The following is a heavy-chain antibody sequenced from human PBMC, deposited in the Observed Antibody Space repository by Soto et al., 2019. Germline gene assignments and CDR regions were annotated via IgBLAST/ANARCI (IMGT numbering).Heavy chain of an antibody. CDR1: GYTFTDYY. CDR3: VRWDSGSPDH. V-gene: IGHV1-2*02. CDR2: INPNSGGP. D-gene: IGHD1-26*01. Sequence: AASVKVSCKTSGYTFTDYYMHWVRHAPGQGLEWMGWINPNSGGPISAQKFQGRVTMTRDTSISTAYLELSRLRSDDTAVYYCVRWDSGSPDHWGQGTLVTVSS. J-gene: IGHJ4*02.